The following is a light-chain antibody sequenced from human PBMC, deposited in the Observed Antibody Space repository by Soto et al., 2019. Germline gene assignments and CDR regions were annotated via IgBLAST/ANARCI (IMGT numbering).Light chain of an antibody. J-gene: IGKJ1*01. V-gene: IGKV3-20*01. Sequence: IVWTQCQGSLSQSPWERATLFCRASHSVSNTYLAWYQQKPGQVPRFPIYGASNRATGIPDRFSGRGSWTHFTLTISRLDPEDFAVYYCQQYGRSCTLGQGTEVDI. CDR3: QQYGRSCT. CDR2: GAS. CDR1: HSVSNTY.